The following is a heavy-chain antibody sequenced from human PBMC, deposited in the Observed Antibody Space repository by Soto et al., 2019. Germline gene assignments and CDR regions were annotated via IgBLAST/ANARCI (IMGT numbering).Heavy chain of an antibody. CDR1: GGSISSGGYS. CDR2: MYHSGST. Sequence: SEILSLTCAVSGGSISSGGYSWSWVRQPPGKGLEWIGYMYHSGSTYYNPSLKSRVTISVDTSKNQFSLKLSSVTAADTAVYYCARVVITVRGQQLVLGWFDPWGQGTLVTVSS. V-gene: IGHV4-30-2*01. J-gene: IGHJ5*02. D-gene: IGHD6-13*01. CDR3: ARVVITVRGQQLVLGWFDP.